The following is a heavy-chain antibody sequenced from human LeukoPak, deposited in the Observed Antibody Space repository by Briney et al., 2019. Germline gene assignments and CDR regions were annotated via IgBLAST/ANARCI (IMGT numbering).Heavy chain of an antibody. CDR3: ARDMVQAPGVGISFDY. Sequence: SETLSLTCTVSGGSISSSSYYWGWIRQPPGKGLEWIGSIYHSGSTYYNPSLKSRVTISVDTSKNQFSLKLSSVTAADTAVYYCARDMVQAPGVGISFDYWGQGTLVTVSS. D-gene: IGHD4/OR15-4a*01. CDR1: GGSISSSSYY. J-gene: IGHJ4*02. V-gene: IGHV4-39*07. CDR2: IYHSGST.